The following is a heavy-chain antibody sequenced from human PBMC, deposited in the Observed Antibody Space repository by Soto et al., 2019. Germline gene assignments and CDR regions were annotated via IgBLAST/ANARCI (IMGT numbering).Heavy chain of an antibody. CDR2: INPNSGGT. D-gene: IGHD3-22*01. CDR3: ARVRYYYDGSGYYSSDY. CDR1: GYTVTGYY. J-gene: IGHJ4*02. Sequence: GASVNVSRKASGYTVTGYYMHWVRQAPGQGLEWMGWINPNSGGTNYAQKPQGRVTMTSDTSISTAYMELSRLRSDDTAVYYCARVRYYYDGSGYYSSDYWGQGTLVTVSS. V-gene: IGHV1-2*02.